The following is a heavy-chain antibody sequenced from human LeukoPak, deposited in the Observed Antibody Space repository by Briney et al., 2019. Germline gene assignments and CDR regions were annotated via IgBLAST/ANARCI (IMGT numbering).Heavy chain of an antibody. Sequence: GGSLRLSCAASGFTFSSYAMSWARQAPGKGLVWVSRINSDGSSTSYADSVKGRFTISRDNAKNTLYLQMNSLRAEDTAVYYCARVSDDYGDYWDYWGQGTLVTVSS. CDR2: INSDGSST. D-gene: IGHD4-17*01. CDR1: GFTFSSYA. V-gene: IGHV3-74*01. CDR3: ARVSDDYGDYWDY. J-gene: IGHJ4*02.